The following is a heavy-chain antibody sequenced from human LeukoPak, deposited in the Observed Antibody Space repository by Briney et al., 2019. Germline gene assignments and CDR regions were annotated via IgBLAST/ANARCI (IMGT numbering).Heavy chain of an antibody. V-gene: IGHV4-39*01. Sequence: SEILSLTCTVSGGSISSSTSYWGWIRQPPGKGLEWIGNIYYSGSTYYNPSLKSRVTISVDTSKKQFSLRPSSVTAADKGVYYCARYYCGGDCYSGYFDYWGPGNLVTVSS. D-gene: IGHD2-21*02. J-gene: IGHJ4*02. CDR3: ARYYCGGDCYSGYFDY. CDR1: GGSISSSTSY. CDR2: IYYSGST.